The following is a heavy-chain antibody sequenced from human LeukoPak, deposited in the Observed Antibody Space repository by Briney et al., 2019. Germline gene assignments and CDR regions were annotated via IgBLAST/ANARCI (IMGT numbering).Heavy chain of an antibody. V-gene: IGHV4-59*08. CDR2: IYYSETA. D-gene: IGHD2-15*01. CDR1: GGSISTYY. CDR3: ARAGLRDAFDI. Sequence: WETLSLTCVVSGGSISTYYWNWLRQPPGEGLEWFGYIYYSETATYNPSLKSRLTISVDTSKSQFSLELNSVTAADTAVYYCARAGLRDAFDIWGRGTMVTVSS. J-gene: IGHJ3*02.